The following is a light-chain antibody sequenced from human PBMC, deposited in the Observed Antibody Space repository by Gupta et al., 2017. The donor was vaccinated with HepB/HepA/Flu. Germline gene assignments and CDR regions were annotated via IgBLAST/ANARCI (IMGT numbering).Light chain of an antibody. CDR1: QIISSY. CDR2: AAS. CDR3: QQSYNTIT. V-gene: IGKV1-39*01. J-gene: IGKJ3*01. Sequence: DTEITQSPSLLSASVRDRITITCRASQIISSYLNWYQQSPGKVPKLLIYAASRLQSGVPSRFSGSGSGTDFTLTISSLQPEDFATYYCQQSYNTITFGPGTKVDIK.